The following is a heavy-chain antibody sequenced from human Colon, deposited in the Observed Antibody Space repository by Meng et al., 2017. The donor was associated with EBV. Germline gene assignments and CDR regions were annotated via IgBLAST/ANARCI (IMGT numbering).Heavy chain of an antibody. CDR3: ARGPGGSYYLYYFDY. CDR1: GWSFSGYY. D-gene: IGHD1-26*01. J-gene: IGHJ4*02. Sequence: QHLRWSVGLLKPTGTRSLTWSVYGWSFSGYYWGWIRQPPEKGLEWIGEIKHSGSTNYNPSLKSRVTISVVTSKKQFSLKLSSVTAADTAVYYCARGPGGSYYLYYFDYWGQGTLVTVSS. V-gene: IGHV4-34*01. CDR2: IKHSGST.